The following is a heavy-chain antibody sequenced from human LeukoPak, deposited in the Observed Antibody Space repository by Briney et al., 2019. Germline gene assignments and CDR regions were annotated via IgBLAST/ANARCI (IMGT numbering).Heavy chain of an antibody. CDR1: GYSFTSYW. CDR3: VRGHDSSGYYYGY. J-gene: IGHJ4*02. CDR2: IYPGDSDT. D-gene: IGHD3-22*01. Sequence: GESLKISCKGSGYSFTSYWIGWVRQMPGKGLEWMGIIYPGDSDTRYSPSFQGQVTISADKSITTAYMQWSSLKDSNTAMYYCVRGHDSSGYYYGYWGQGTLVTVSS. V-gene: IGHV5-51*01.